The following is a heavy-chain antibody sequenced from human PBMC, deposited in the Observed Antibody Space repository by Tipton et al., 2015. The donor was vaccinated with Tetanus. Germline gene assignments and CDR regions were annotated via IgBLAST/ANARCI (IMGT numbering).Heavy chain of an antibody. D-gene: IGHD6-19*01. Sequence: RSLRLSCEASGFTFSSQGMHWVRQAPGKGLEWVSVIWHDGSKTYYADSVKGRFSISRDNSKNTLYLRMNGLRVEDTAVYYCARDSRGGWGRLFDHWGQGSLVTVSS. J-gene: IGHJ4*02. CDR3: ARDSRGGWGRLFDH. CDR1: GFTFSSQG. V-gene: IGHV3-33*01. CDR2: IWHDGSKT.